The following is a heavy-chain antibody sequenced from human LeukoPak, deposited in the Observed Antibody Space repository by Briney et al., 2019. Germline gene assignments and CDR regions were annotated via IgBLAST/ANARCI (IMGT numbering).Heavy chain of an antibody. CDR2: IYPYDSDT. CDR3: ATPLYSSGWYASNDAFDI. J-gene: IGHJ3*02. Sequence: GESLKISCKGSGYSFSSHWIGWVRQMPGKGLEWMGIIYPYDSDTRYSPSFQGQVTISADKSISTAYLQWSSLKASDTAMYYCATPLYSSGWYASNDAFDIWGQGTMVTVSS. V-gene: IGHV5-51*01. CDR1: GYSFSSHW. D-gene: IGHD6-19*01.